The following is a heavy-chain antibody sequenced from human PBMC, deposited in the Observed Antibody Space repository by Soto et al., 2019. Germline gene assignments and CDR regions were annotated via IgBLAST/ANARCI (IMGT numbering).Heavy chain of an antibody. D-gene: IGHD2-21*01. J-gene: IGHJ6*02. CDR2: INHSGST. Sequence: SETLSLTCAVYGGSFSGYYWSWIRQPPGKGLEWFGEINHSGSTNYNPSLKSRVTISVDTSKNQFSLKLSSVTAADTAVYYCATLNCGGECYWGVDYYYGMDVWGQGTTVTVS. V-gene: IGHV4-34*01. CDR3: ATLNCGGECYWGVDYYYGMDV. CDR1: GGSFSGYY.